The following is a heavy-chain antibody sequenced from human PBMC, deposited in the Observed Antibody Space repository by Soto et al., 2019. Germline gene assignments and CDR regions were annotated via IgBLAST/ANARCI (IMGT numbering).Heavy chain of an antibody. CDR1: GFTFSSYA. V-gene: IGHV3-23*01. Sequence: VGSLRLSCAASGFTFSSYAMSWVRQAPGKGLEWVSAISGSGGSTYYADSVKGRFTISRDNSKNTLYLQMNSLRAEDTAVYYCAKDDDYGGNLDYWGQGTLVTVSS. CDR3: AKDDDYGGNLDY. J-gene: IGHJ4*02. D-gene: IGHD4-17*01. CDR2: ISGSGGST.